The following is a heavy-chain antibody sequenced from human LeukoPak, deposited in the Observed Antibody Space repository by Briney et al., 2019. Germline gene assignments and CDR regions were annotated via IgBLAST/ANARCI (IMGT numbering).Heavy chain of an antibody. CDR2: INPNSGGT. CDR1: GYTFTGYY. J-gene: IGHJ4*02. CDR3: ARVPGDDFWSGYSDNPLFDY. Sequence: ASVKVSCKASGYTFTGYYMHWVRQAPGQGLEWMGWINPNSGGTNYAQKFQGRVTITRDTSISTAYMELSRLRSDDTAVYYCARVPGDDFWSGYSDNPLFDYWGQGTLVTVSS. D-gene: IGHD3-3*01. V-gene: IGHV1-2*02.